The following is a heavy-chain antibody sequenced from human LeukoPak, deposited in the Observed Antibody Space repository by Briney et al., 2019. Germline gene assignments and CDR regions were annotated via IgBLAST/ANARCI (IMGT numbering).Heavy chain of an antibody. Sequence: SETLSLTCTVSGGSISSYYWSWIRQPAGKGLEWIGRIYTSGSTNYNPSLKSRVTMSVDTSKNQFSLQLTSVTAADTAVYYCARDTAAAGPNWFDPWGQGTLVTVSS. CDR3: ARDTAAAGPNWFDP. J-gene: IGHJ5*02. D-gene: IGHD6-13*01. V-gene: IGHV4-4*07. CDR1: GGSISSYY. CDR2: IYTSGST.